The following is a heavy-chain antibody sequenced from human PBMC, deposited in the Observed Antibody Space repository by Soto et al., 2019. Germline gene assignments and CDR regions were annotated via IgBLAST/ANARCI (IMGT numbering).Heavy chain of an antibody. J-gene: IGHJ4*02. CDR3: AKDLGNTAMTPYYFDY. CDR2: MSCSGDST. D-gene: IGHD5-18*01. V-gene: IGHV3-23*01. CDR1: GFTFSNYA. Sequence: PGGSLRLSCAASGFTFSNYAMNWVRQAPGKGLEWVSAMSCSGDSTYYADSVKGRFTISRDNSKNTLYLQMNSLSAEDTAVYYCAKDLGNTAMTPYYFDYWGQGTLVTVSS.